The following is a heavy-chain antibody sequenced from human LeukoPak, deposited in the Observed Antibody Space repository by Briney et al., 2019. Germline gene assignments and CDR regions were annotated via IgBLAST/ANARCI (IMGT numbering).Heavy chain of an antibody. CDR2: IKSKTDGGTT. CDR1: GFTFTNAW. J-gene: IGHJ4*02. V-gene: IGHV3-15*01. D-gene: IGHD2-15*01. Sequence: GGSLRLSCAASGFTFTNAWMSWVRQAPGKGLEWVGRIKSKTDGGTTDYAAPVKGRFTISRDDSKNTLYLQMNGLETEDTAVYYCTNTVVVVASTGFDYWGQGTLVTVSS. CDR3: TNTVVVVASTGFDY.